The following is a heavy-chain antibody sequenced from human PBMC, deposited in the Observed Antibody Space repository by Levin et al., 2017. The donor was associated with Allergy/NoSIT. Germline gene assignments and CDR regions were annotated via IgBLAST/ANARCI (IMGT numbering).Heavy chain of an antibody. CDR1: GGSFSGYY. J-gene: IGHJ4*02. Sequence: SETLSLTCAVYGGSFSGYYWSWIRQPPGKGLEWIGEINHSGSTNYNPSLKSRVTISVDTSKNQFSLKLSSVTAADTAVYYCARGGYYRQIDYWGQGTLVTVSS. V-gene: IGHV4-34*01. D-gene: IGHD4-17*01. CDR3: ARGGYYRQIDY. CDR2: INHSGST.